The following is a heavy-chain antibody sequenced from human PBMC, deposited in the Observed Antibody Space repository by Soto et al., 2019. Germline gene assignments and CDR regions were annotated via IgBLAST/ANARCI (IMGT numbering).Heavy chain of an antibody. Sequence: PGGSLRLSCAASGFTFSSYGMHWVRQAPGKGLEWVAVISYDGSNKYYADSVKGRFTISRDNSKNTLYLQMNSLRAEDTAVYYCAKPHSGSYLGDDAFDIWGQGTMVTVSS. D-gene: IGHD1-26*01. J-gene: IGHJ3*02. CDR2: ISYDGSNK. CDR3: AKPHSGSYLGDDAFDI. CDR1: GFTFSSYG. V-gene: IGHV3-30*18.